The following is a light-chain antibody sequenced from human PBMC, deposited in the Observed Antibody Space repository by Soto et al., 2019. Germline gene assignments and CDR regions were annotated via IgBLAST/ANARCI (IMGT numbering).Light chain of an antibody. CDR3: QQVNNYPLT. J-gene: IGKJ4*01. CDR1: QGISTF. V-gene: IGKV1-9*01. Sequence: DIQLTQSPSFMSASVDDRVTITCRASQGISTFLAWYQQHPGTAPKRLIYDPSNLQSGVPSRFSGSGSGTEFTLTISSRQPEDFATYYCQQVNNYPLTCGGGTKVQIK. CDR2: DPS.